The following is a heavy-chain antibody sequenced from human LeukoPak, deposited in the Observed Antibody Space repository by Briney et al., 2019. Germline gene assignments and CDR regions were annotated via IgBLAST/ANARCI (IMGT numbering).Heavy chain of an antibody. CDR1: GGSINNYY. J-gene: IGHJ3*02. V-gene: IGHV4-4*07. CDR2: IYTRGST. D-gene: IGHD2-15*01. CDR3: ARGRYCSADICSGGDAFDI. Sequence: RPSETLSLTCTVSGGSINNYYWSWIRQPAGKGLEWIGRIYTRGSTNYNPSLKSRVTMSVDTSKNQFSLKLSSVPAADTAVYYCARGRYCSADICSGGDAFDIWGQGTMVSVSS.